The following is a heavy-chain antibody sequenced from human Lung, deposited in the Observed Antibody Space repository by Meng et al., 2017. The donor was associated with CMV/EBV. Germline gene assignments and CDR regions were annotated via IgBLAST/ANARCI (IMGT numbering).Heavy chain of an antibody. D-gene: IGHD2-2*02. CDR3: ARGCTNTNCYKADFDC. CDR1: GFTFNNYW. CDR2: INGDGSST. V-gene: IGHV3-74*01. Sequence: ESXKISXAASGFTFNNYWMHWVRQVPGKGLVWVSRINGDGSSTTYADSVEGRFTISRDNAKNTLYLQMNSLSTEDTAVYYCARGCTNTNCYKADFDCWGQGTXVTVSS. J-gene: IGHJ4*02.